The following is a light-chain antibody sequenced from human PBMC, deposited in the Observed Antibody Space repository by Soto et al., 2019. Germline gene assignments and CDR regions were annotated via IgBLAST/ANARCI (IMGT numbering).Light chain of an antibody. CDR1: QSVSSN. CDR3: QQYNNWPPEVT. V-gene: IGKV3-15*01. Sequence: EIVMTQSPATLSVSPGERATLSCRASQSVSSNLAWYQQKPGQAPGLLIYGASTRATGIPARFSGSGSGTEFTLTISSLKSEDFAFYDCQQYNNWPPEVTFGQGTRLEIK. J-gene: IGKJ5*01. CDR2: GAS.